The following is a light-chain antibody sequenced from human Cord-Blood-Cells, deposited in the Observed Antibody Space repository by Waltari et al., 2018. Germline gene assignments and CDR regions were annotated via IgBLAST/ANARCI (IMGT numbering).Light chain of an antibody. J-gene: IGLJ2*01. Sequence: SALPQPASAAAPPQPSTITSSTPTSDDGGCYNYVSWYQQHPGKAPKLMIYDVSKRPSGVSNRFSGSKSGNTASLTISGLQAEDEADYYCSSFKVFGGGTKLTVL. CDR1: SDDGGCYNY. V-gene: IGLV2-14*01. CDR2: DVS. CDR3: SSFKV.